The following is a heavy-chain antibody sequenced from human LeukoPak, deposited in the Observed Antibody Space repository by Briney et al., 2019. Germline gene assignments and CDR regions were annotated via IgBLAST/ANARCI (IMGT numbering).Heavy chain of an antibody. V-gene: IGHV3-7*01. CDR1: GFTFSTYW. CDR2: IKEDGSDK. CDR3: AKGGHYNFDY. Sequence: GGSLRLSCAASGFTFSTYWMKWVRQAPGKGLEWVVSIKEDGSDKYYVDSVKGRFSISRDNAKNSLYLQMNSLRPEDTAVYYCAKGGHYNFDYWGQGTLVTVSS. J-gene: IGHJ4*02. D-gene: IGHD4-11*01.